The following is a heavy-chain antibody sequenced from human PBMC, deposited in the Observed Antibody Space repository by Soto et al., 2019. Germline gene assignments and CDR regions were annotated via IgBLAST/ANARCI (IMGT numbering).Heavy chain of an antibody. J-gene: IGHJ6*02. V-gene: IGHV3-21*01. Sequence: EVQLVESGGGLVKPGGSLRLSCAASGFTFSSYSMNWVRQAPGKGLEWVSSISSSSSYIYYADSVKGRFTISRDNAKNSLYLQMNSLRAEDTAVYYCARDQGIAVAGSPPPYYYYGMDVWGQGTTVTVFS. CDR3: ARDQGIAVAGSPPPYYYYGMDV. CDR1: GFTFSSYS. CDR2: ISSSSSYI. D-gene: IGHD6-19*01.